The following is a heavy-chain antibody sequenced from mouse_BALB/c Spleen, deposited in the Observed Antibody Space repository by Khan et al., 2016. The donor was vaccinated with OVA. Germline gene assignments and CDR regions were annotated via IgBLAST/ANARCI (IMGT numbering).Heavy chain of an antibody. J-gene: IGHJ3*01. D-gene: IGHD2-3*01. CDR1: GYTFTSYY. Sequence: QVQLQQPGAELVKPGASVKLSCKASGYTFTSYYMYWVKQRPGQGLEWIGGINPSNGGTTFNEKFKYKATLTVDKSSSTAYMQLTSLTSEDSAVYYCTRSGWSSFGYWGQGTLVTVSA. CDR2: INPSNGGT. V-gene: IGHV1S81*02. CDR3: TRSGWSSFGY.